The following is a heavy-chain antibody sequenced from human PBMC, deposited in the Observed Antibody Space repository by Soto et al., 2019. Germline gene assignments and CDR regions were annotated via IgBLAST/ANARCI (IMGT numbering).Heavy chain of an antibody. J-gene: IGHJ4*02. CDR3: ARRVTGSFSYFDY. CDR1: GGSISSGDYY. Sequence: SETLSLTCTVSGGSISSGDYYWSWIRQPPGKGLEWIGYIYYSGSTYYNPSLKSRVTISVDTSKNQFSLKLSSVTAADTAVYYCARRVTGSFSYFDYWGQGTLVTVSS. D-gene: IGHD2-8*02. V-gene: IGHV4-30-4*01. CDR2: IYYSGST.